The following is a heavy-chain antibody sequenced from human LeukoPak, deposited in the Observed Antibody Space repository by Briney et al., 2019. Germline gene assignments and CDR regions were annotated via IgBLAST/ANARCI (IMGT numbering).Heavy chain of an antibody. J-gene: IGHJ4*03. D-gene: IGHD6-19*01. V-gene: IGHV3-33*06. CDR2: IWYDGSNK. Sequence: GRSLSLSCAASGFTFSSYGMHWVRQAPGKGLEWVAVIWYDGSNKNYADSVKGRFTISRDNSKNTLYLQMNSLRVEDTAVYYCAKDPHQRIAVAGYFDYWGQGTLVTVSS. CDR1: GFTFSSYG. CDR3: AKDPHQRIAVAGYFDY.